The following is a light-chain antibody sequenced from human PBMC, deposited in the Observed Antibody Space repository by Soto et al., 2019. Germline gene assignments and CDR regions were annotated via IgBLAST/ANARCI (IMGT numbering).Light chain of an antibody. Sequence: EIVMTQSPATLSVSPGESATLSCRASQSVRSNLAWYQQKPGQAPRLFIYGASTRATGIPARFSGSGSGTEFTLTISSLQSEDCAVYYCHQYNMWPPLIFGGGTKVDIK. CDR3: HQYNMWPPLI. CDR2: GAS. V-gene: IGKV3-15*01. CDR1: QSVRSN. J-gene: IGKJ4*01.